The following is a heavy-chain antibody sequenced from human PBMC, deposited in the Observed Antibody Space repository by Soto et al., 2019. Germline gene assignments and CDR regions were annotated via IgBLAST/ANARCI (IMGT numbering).Heavy chain of an antibody. CDR2: ISWNSGSI. V-gene: IGHV3-9*01. Sequence: PGGSLRLSCAASGFTLDDYAMHWVRQAPGKGLEWVSGISWNSGSIGYADSVKGRFTISRDNAKNSLYLQMNSLRAEDTALYYCAKAQWFGELLAPIYGMDVWGQGTTVTVSS. CDR3: AKAQWFGELLAPIYGMDV. J-gene: IGHJ6*02. CDR1: GFTLDDYA. D-gene: IGHD3-10*01.